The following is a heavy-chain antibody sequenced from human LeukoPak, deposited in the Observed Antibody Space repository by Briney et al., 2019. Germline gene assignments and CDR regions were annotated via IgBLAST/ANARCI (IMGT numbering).Heavy chain of an antibody. J-gene: IGHJ4*02. V-gene: IGHV4-34*01. CDR2: INHSGNT. CDR1: GASFSDYY. D-gene: IGHD1-26*01. CDR3: AGCSIPGGEIDY. Sequence: PSETLSLTCVVYGASFSDYYWSWIRQPPGKGLEWIGEINHSGNTNYNPSLKSRITISVATSKNQFSLRLRSVTAADTAVYYCAGCSIPGGEIDYWGQGTLVTVSS.